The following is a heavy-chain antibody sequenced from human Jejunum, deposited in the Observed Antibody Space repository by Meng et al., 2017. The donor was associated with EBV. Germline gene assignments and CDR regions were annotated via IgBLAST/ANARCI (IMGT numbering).Heavy chain of an antibody. D-gene: IGHD1-1*01. CDR1: GYSMSNSNW. CDR2: IYYTGTT. Sequence: QVQLQESGPGLVNPSDTLSLTCAVSGYSMSNSNWWGWIRQPPGKGLEWIGYIYYTGTTYYNPSLESRVTMSIDTSKNHFSLKLTSVTTMDTAVYYCAKRMPGTGFDYWGQGTLVTVSS. CDR3: AKRMPGTGFDY. V-gene: IGHV4-28*01. J-gene: IGHJ4*02.